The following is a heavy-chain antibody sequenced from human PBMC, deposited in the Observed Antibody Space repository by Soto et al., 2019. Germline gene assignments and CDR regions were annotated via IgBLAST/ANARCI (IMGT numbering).Heavy chain of an antibody. CDR1: GFTFSHYA. CDR2: IFGSGAPT. V-gene: IGHV3-23*01. Sequence: EVQLLESGGGLVQPGGSLRLSCAASGFTFSHYAMSWVRQAPGKGLQWVSTIFGSGAPTHYADSVKGRFGISRDNSNNMLFLEMNSLKDEDTAVYYCKRAASSWGFAFDLWGQGTRVAVSS. CDR3: KRAASSWGFAFDL. D-gene: IGHD3-16*01. J-gene: IGHJ3*01.